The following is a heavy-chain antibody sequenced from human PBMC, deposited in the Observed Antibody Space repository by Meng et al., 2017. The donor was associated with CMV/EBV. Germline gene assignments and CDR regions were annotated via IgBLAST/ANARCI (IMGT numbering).Heavy chain of an antibody. J-gene: IGHJ4*02. CDR2: ISSSSSYI. D-gene: IGHD3-22*01. CDR3: ARDPGVVVTNYFDY. CDR1: GFTFSSYS. V-gene: IGHV3-21*01. Sequence: GESLKISCAASGFTFSSYSMNWVRQAPGKGLEWVSSISSSSSYIYYADSVKGRFTISRDNAKNSLYLQMNSLRAEDTAVYYCARDPGVVVTNYFDYWGQGTLVTVSS.